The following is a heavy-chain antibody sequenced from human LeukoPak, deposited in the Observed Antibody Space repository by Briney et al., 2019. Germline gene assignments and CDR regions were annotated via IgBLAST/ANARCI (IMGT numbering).Heavy chain of an antibody. J-gene: IGHJ4*02. CDR3: ATPIVGARVDY. Sequence: PGGSLRLSCTASGFTFSSYAMHWVRQAPGKGLEWVAVISYDGSNALYADSVKGRFTISRDNTKNTLYLQMNSLRAEDTAVYYFATPIVGARVDYWGQGTLVTVSS. V-gene: IGHV3-30-3*01. CDR1: GFTFSSYA. D-gene: IGHD1-26*01. CDR2: ISYDGSNA.